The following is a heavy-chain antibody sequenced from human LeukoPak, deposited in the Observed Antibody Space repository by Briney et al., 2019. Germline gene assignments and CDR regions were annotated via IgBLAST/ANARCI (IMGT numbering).Heavy chain of an antibody. CDR2: IYYSGHT. V-gene: IGHV4-39*07. D-gene: IGHD2-2*01. CDR1: GVSITINSHN. Sequence: SETLSLTCTVSGVSITINSHNWGWISAPPGKGLEWIGSIYYSGHTYYNPSLTTRVTISQDTSKNLFSPKLSSVTAPDTAVYYCTRELGVPAATADYWGQGTLVTVSS. CDR3: TRELGVPAATADY. J-gene: IGHJ4*02.